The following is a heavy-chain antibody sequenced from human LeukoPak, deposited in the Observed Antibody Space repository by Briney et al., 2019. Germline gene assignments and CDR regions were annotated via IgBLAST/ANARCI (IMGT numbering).Heavy chain of an antibody. CDR3: ARDLRGRYFDL. D-gene: IGHD3-10*01. CDR2: ISGSGGST. CDR1: GFTFSSYA. Sequence: GGSLRLSCAASGFTFSSYAMSWVRQAPGKGLEWVSAISGSGGSTYYADSVKGRFTISRDNAKNTLYLQMNSLRAEDTAVYYCARDLRGRYFDLWGRGTLVTVSS. J-gene: IGHJ2*01. V-gene: IGHV3-23*01.